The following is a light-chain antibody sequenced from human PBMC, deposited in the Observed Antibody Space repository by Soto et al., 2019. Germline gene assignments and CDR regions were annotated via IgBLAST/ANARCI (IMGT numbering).Light chain of an antibody. CDR3: QKYNSAVT. CDR2: AAS. V-gene: IGKV1-27*01. J-gene: IGKJ3*01. Sequence: DIQMTQSPSSLSASVGDRVTITCRASQGISNYLAWYQQKPGKVPKLLIYAASTLQSGVPSRFSGSGSGTDFTLPISSLQPEDVATYYCQKYNSAVTFCPGTKVDIK. CDR1: QGISNY.